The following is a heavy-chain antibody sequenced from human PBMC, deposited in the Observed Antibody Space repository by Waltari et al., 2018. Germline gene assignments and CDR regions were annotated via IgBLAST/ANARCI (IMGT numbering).Heavy chain of an antibody. CDR3: AREITGSGSTNFDY. Sequence: QVQLVQSGAEVKKPGASVKVSCKASGSTFTGYYMHWVRPAPGQGLEWMGRINPNSGGTNYAQKFQGRVTMTRDTSISTAYMELSRLRSDDTAVYYCAREITGSGSTNFDYWGQGTLVTVSS. J-gene: IGHJ4*02. D-gene: IGHD3-10*01. CDR1: GSTFTGYY. CDR2: INPNSGGT. V-gene: IGHV1-2*06.